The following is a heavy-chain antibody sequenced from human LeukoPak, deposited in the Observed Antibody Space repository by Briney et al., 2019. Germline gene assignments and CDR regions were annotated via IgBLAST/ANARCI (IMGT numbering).Heavy chain of an antibody. CDR3: AREAPASGLYYFDY. Sequence: GGSLRLSCAASGFTFSSYGMHWVRQAPGKGLEWVAVISYDGSNKYYADSVKGRFTISRDNSKNTLYLQMNSLRAEDTAVYYCAREAPASGLYYFDYWGQGNLVTVSS. V-gene: IGHV3-30*03. J-gene: IGHJ4*02. CDR2: ISYDGSNK. D-gene: IGHD6-19*01. CDR1: GFTFSSYG.